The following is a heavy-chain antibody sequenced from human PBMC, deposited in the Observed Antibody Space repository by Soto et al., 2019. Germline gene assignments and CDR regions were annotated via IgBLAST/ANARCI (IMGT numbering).Heavy chain of an antibody. J-gene: IGHJ6*03. V-gene: IGHV1-69*13. CDR2: IIPLFRTP. CDR1: GGTFSNYG. Sequence: SVKVSCKATGGTFSNYGVNWVRQAPGQGLEWMGGIIPLFRTPKYAQKFQGRVTITADDSTRTVYMELSSLRSEDTAVYYCARDGTLYDTNSYYYLY. CDR3: ARDGTLYDTNSYYYLY. D-gene: IGHD3-22*01.